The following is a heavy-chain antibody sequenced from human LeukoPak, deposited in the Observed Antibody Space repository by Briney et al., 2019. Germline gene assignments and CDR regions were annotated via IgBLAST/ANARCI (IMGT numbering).Heavy chain of an antibody. Sequence: ASVKVSCKASGYTFTGYYMHWLRQAPGQGLEWMGRINPNSGGTNYAQKFQGRVTMTRDTSISTAYMELSRLRSDDTAVYYCASFVVVTAIRAQRTEFEYWGQGTLVTVSS. CDR2: INPNSGGT. D-gene: IGHD2-21*02. CDR1: GYTFTGYY. CDR3: ASFVVVTAIRAQRTEFEY. J-gene: IGHJ4*02. V-gene: IGHV1-2*06.